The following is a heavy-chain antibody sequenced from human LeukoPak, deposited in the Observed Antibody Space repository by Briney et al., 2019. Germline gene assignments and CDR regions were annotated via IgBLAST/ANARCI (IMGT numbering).Heavy chain of an antibody. CDR2: IIPIFGTA. J-gene: IGHJ5*02. D-gene: IGHD6-19*01. V-gene: IGHV1-69*06. CDR3: ARSNPLYSSGWYTGNNWFDP. CDR1: GGTFSSYA. Sequence: SAKVSCKASGGTFSSYASSWGRQGPGQGVEWMGGIIPIFGTANYAQKFQGRVTITADKSTSTAYMELSSLRSEDTAVYYCARSNPLYSSGWYTGNNWFDPWGQGTLVTVSS.